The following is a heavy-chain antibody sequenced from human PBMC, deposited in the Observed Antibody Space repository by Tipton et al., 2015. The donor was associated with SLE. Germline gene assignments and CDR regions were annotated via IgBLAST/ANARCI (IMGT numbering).Heavy chain of an antibody. J-gene: IGHJ4*02. Sequence: GSLRLSCAASGFSFSSYEMNWVRQAPGKGLEWVSYISSSGSTIDYADSVKGRFTISRDNAKNSLYLQMNTLRAEDTAVYYCARDLSPLGYWGQGTLVTVSS. CDR3: ARDLSPLGY. V-gene: IGHV3-48*03. CDR1: GFSFSSYE. CDR2: ISSSGSTI.